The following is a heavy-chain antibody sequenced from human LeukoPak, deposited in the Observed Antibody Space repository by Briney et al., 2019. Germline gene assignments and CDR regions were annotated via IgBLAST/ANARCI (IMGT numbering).Heavy chain of an antibody. V-gene: IGHV1-2*02. Sequence: ASVKVSCKASGYTFTGYYMHWVRQAPGQGLEWMGWINPNSGGTNYAQKFQGRVTMTRDTSISTAYMELSRLRSDDTVVYYCARVGSSSWSAEYFQHWGQGTLVTVSS. CDR3: ARVGSSSWSAEYFQH. CDR1: GYTFTGYY. J-gene: IGHJ1*01. D-gene: IGHD6-13*01. CDR2: INPNSGGT.